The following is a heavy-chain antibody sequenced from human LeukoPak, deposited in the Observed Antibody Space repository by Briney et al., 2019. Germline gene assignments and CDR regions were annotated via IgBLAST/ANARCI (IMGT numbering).Heavy chain of an antibody. Sequence: SETLSLTCAVSGGSISSGGYSWSWIRQPPGKGLEWIGYIYHSGSTYYNPSLKSRVTISVGRSKNQFSLKLSSVTAADTAVYYCASGHDILTGYYLLLDYWGQGTLVTVSS. D-gene: IGHD3-9*01. CDR1: GGSISSGGYS. CDR3: ASGHDILTGYYLLLDY. CDR2: IYHSGST. J-gene: IGHJ4*02. V-gene: IGHV4-30-2*01.